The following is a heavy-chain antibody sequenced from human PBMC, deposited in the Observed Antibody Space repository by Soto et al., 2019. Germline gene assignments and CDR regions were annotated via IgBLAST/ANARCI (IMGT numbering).Heavy chain of an antibody. CDR3: TRVLWFGELLDQPNYYFDY. D-gene: IGHD3-10*01. Sequence: GGSLRLSCTASGFTFGDYAMSWFRQAPGKGLEWVGFIRSKAYGGTTEYAASVKGRFTISRDDSKSIAYLQMNSLKTEDTAVYYCTRVLWFGELLDQPNYYFDYWGQGTLVTVSS. J-gene: IGHJ4*02. CDR2: IRSKAYGGTT. V-gene: IGHV3-49*03. CDR1: GFTFGDYA.